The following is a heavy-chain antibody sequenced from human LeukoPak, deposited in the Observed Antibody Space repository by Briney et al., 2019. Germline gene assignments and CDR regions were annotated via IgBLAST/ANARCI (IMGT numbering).Heavy chain of an antibody. CDR3: ARAGTCFGGDCYAYIDY. J-gene: IGHJ4*02. CDR1: GFTFSSYE. CDR2: ISSSGSTI. V-gene: IGHV3-48*03. Sequence: GGSLRLSCAASGFTFSSYEMNWVRQAPGKGLEWVSYISSSGSTIYYADSVKGRFTISRDNAKNSLYLQMNSLRAEDTALYYCARAGTCFGGDCYAYIDYWGQGTLVTVSS. D-gene: IGHD2-21*02.